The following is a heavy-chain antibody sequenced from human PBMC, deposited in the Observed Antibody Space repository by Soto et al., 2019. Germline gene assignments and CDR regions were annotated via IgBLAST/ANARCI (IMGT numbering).Heavy chain of an antibody. Sequence: SETLSLTCTVSGGSISSYYWSWIRQPPGKGLEWIGYIYYSGSTGSTNYNPSLKSRVTISVDTSKNQFSLKLNPMTAADTAVYYCARRTEDEIAAAERILDYRGKATRVT. J-gene: IGHJ4*02. D-gene: IGHD6-13*01. CDR2: IYYSGSTGST. CDR3: ARRTEDEIAAAERILDY. V-gene: IGHV4-59*01. CDR1: GGSISSYY.